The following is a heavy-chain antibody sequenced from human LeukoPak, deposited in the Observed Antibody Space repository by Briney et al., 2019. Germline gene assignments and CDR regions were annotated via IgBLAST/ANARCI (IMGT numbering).Heavy chain of an antibody. Sequence: GGSLRLSCAASGFTFSSYAMSWVRQAPGKGLEWVSAISGSGGSAYYADSVKGRFTISRDNSKNTLYLQMNSLRAEDTAVYYCAKCILTGYYKGYMDVWGKGTTVTISS. D-gene: IGHD3-9*01. J-gene: IGHJ6*03. CDR1: GFTFSSYA. CDR2: ISGSGGSA. CDR3: AKCILTGYYKGYMDV. V-gene: IGHV3-23*01.